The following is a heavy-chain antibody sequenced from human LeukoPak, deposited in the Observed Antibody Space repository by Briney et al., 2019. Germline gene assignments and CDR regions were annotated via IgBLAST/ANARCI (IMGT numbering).Heavy chain of an antibody. J-gene: IGHJ5*02. D-gene: IGHD1-26*01. CDR2: SSAYNGNTNGNT. Sequence: ASVKVSCKASGYTFSSYGISWVRQAPGQGLEWMGWSSAYNGNTNGNTNYAQKFQGRVTMTTDTSTSTAYMELRSLRSDDTAVYYCARGASGSYSWFDPWGQGTLVTVSS. V-gene: IGHV1-18*01. CDR3: ARGASGSYSWFDP. CDR1: GYTFSSYG.